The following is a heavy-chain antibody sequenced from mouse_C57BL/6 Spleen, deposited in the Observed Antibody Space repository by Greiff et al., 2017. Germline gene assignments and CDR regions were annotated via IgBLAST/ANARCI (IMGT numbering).Heavy chain of an antibody. CDR3: ARWTAQALYFDY. Sequence: VQLQQPGAELVMPGASVKLSCKASGYTFTSYWMHWVKQRPGQGLEWIGEIDPSDSYTNYNQKFKGKSTLTVDKSSSTAYMQLSSLTSEDSAVDYCARWTAQALYFDYWGQGTTLTVSS. CDR2: IDPSDSYT. CDR1: GYTFTSYW. D-gene: IGHD3-2*02. V-gene: IGHV1-69*01. J-gene: IGHJ2*01.